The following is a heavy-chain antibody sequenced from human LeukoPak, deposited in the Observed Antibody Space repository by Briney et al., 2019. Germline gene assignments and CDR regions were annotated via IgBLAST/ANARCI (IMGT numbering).Heavy chain of an antibody. CDR1: GFTFSSYW. CDR2: INSDGSST. D-gene: IGHD3-3*01. V-gene: IGHV3-74*01. J-gene: IGHJ4*02. Sequence: GGSLRLSCAASGFTFSSYWMHWVRQAPGKGLVGVSRINSDGSSTSYADSVKGRFTISRDNAKNTLYLQMNSLRAEDTAVYYCARDSYDFWSGYSLDYWGQGTLVTVSS. CDR3: ARDSYDFWSGYSLDY.